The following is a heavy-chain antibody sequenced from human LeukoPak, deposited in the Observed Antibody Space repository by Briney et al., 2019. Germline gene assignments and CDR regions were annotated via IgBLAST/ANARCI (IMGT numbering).Heavy chain of an antibody. CDR1: GFTFKNYA. CDR3: ARHPLEATLDY. D-gene: IGHD1-26*01. CDR2: ISSSGSTI. J-gene: IGHJ4*02. V-gene: IGHV3-11*01. Sequence: GGSLRLSCTASGFTFKNYAMIWVRQAPGKGLEWVSYISSSGSTIYYADSVKGRFTISRDNAKNSLYLQMNSLRAEDTAVYYCARHPLEATLDYWGQGTLVTVSS.